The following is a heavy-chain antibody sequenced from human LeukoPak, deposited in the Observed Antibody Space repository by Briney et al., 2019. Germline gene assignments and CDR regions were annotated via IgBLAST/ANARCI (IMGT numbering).Heavy chain of an antibody. V-gene: IGHV3-21*01. CDR3: ARESGSGEFDY. D-gene: IGHD6-19*01. Sequence: GGSLRLSCAASRLTFSSYKVNWVRQAPGKGLEWVSSISSSSSYIYYADSVKGRFTISRDNARNSLYLQMNSLRAEDTAVYYCARESGSGEFDYWGQGTLVTVSS. CDR1: RLTFSSYK. J-gene: IGHJ4*02. CDR2: ISSSSSYI.